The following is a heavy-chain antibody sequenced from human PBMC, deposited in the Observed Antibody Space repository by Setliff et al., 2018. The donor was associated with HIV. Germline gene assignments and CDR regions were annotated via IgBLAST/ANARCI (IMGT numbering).Heavy chain of an antibody. V-gene: IGHV3-20*04. Sequence: GGSLRLSCVGSGFNFDSDIMMWVRQAPGKGPEWVSAITQNAVFTSYAESVRGRFTISRDNSKNSLFLQINSLRVEDTAIYYCARDPGAQYGSGIGRRARFKNGLDIWGRGTMVTVSS. CDR3: ARDPGAQYGSGIGRRARFKNGLDI. CDR1: GFNFDSDI. J-gene: IGHJ3*02. D-gene: IGHD3-10*01. CDR2: ITQNAVFT.